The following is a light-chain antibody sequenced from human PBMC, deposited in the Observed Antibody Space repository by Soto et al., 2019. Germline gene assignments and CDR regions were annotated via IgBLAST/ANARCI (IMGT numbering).Light chain of an antibody. CDR1: QSVTTY. Sequence: ESVFLQCRGTLSVSPGERATLSCRASQSVTTYLAWYQQKPGQAPRLLIYDASTRATGIPARFSGSGSGTEFTLTISSLQSEDFAAYYCQQRSYWPPWTFGQGTKVDIK. CDR3: QQRSYWPPWT. V-gene: IGKV3-11*01. J-gene: IGKJ1*01. CDR2: DAS.